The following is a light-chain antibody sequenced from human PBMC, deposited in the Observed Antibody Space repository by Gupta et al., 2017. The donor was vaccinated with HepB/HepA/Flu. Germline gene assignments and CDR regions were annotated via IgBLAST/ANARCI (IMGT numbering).Light chain of an antibody. J-gene: IGLJ2*01. Sequence: QSVLTQPPSASGTPGQRVTISCSGTTYNIGRHSVYWYQQLPGMAPKILIYRSDQRPSGVPDRFSGSKSGTSASLAISGLRSDDEADYYCAVWDDSLSGRVFGGGTKLTVL. CDR1: TYNIGRHS. CDR3: AVWDDSLSGRV. CDR2: RSD. V-gene: IGLV1-47*01.